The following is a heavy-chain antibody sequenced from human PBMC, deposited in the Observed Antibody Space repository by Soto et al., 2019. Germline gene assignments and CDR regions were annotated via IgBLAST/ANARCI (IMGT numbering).Heavy chain of an antibody. J-gene: IGHJ6*02. CDR3: VIEEQLGPFYYYAMDV. Sequence: SETLSLTCTVSGASISSFYCSWIRQPAGKGLEWIGRIYSSGSANFNPSLNSRVSMSVDTSKNQFSLRLNSVTAADTAMYYCVIEEQLGPFYYYAMDVGGQETKDTVSS. D-gene: IGHD6-6*01. CDR2: IYSSGSA. CDR1: GASISSFY. V-gene: IGHV4-4*07.